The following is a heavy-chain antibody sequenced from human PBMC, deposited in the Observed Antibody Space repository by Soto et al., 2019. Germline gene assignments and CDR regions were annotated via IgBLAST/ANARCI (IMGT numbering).Heavy chain of an antibody. Sequence: GASVKVSCKASGGTSSSYAISWVRQAPGQGLEWMGGIIPIFGAANYAQKFQGRVTITADESTSTAYMELTSLRSEDTAVYYCARGDIVVVPAAIETIPYYYYYGMDVWGQGTTVTVSS. CDR1: GGTSSSYA. CDR3: ARGDIVVVPAAIETIPYYYYYGMDV. V-gene: IGHV1-69*13. CDR2: IIPIFGAA. J-gene: IGHJ6*02. D-gene: IGHD2-2*02.